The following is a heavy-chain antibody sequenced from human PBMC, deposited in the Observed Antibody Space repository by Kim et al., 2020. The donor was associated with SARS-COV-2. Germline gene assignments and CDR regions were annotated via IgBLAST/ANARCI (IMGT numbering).Heavy chain of an antibody. D-gene: IGHD3-9*01. J-gene: IGHJ6*02. V-gene: IGHV1-2*02. CDR1: GYTFSSYY. Sequence: ASVKVSCKASGYTFSSYYIHWVRQAPGQGLEWMGWINPNSGDTNIAQKFQGRVTMTRDTSISTAYMELSRLSSDDTAIYYCARDEPFYDVLTGYLDYNYGLHVWGQGTTVAVS. CDR2: INPNSGDT. CDR3: ARDEPFYDVLTGYLDYNYGLHV.